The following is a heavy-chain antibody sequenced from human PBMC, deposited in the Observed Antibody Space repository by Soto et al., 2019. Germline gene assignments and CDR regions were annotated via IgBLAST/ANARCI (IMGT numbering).Heavy chain of an antibody. Sequence: GGSLRLSCAASGFTFSSYSMNWVRQAPGKGLEWVSSISSSSSYIYYADSVKGRFTISRDNAKNSLYLQMNSLRAEDTAVYYCARGNYGDDAFDIWGQGTMVTVSS. CDR1: GFTFSSYS. J-gene: IGHJ3*02. CDR3: ARGNYGDDAFDI. D-gene: IGHD4-17*01. CDR2: ISSSSSYI. V-gene: IGHV3-21*01.